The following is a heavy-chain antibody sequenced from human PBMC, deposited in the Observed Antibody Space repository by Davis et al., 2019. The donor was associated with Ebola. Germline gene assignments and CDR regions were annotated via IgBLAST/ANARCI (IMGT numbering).Heavy chain of an antibody. J-gene: IGHJ4*02. D-gene: IGHD6-13*01. CDR2: INPSGGST. V-gene: IGHV1-46*01. CDR1: GYTFTSYY. CDR3: ARDLGMIAAAGILDY. Sequence: ASVKVSCKASGYTFTSYYMHWVRQAPGQGLEWMGIINPSGGSTSYAQKFQGRVTMTRDTSTSTAYMELRSLRSDDTAVYYCARDLGMIAAAGILDYWGQGTLVTVSS.